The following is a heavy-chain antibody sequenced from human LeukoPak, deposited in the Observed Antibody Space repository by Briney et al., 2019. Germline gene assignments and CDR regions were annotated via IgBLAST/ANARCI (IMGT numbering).Heavy chain of an antibody. J-gene: IGHJ5*02. CDR2: IYYSGST. CDR3: ASILTTFDFWSGANWFDP. CDR1: GGSISSGSHY. V-gene: IGHV4-39*01. D-gene: IGHD3-3*01. Sequence: PSETLSLTCTVSGGSISSGSHYWGWIRQPPGKGLEWIGSIYYSGSTYYNPSLKSRVTISVDTSKNQFSLKLSSVTAADTAVYYCASILTTFDFWSGANWFDPWGQGTLVTVSS.